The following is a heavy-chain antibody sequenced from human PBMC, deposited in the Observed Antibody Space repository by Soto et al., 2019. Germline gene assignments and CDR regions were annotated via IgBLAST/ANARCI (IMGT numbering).Heavy chain of an antibody. Sequence: QLLESGPGLVKPSETLSLTCTVSGGSVRSGTYSWSWIRQPPGKGLEWIGYIYYTGSTNYNPSLKSRVTISVDTSKNQCSLKLSSVTAADTAVYYCAGGGLGGYDGLDYWGQGTLVTVSS. CDR1: GGSVRSGTYS. J-gene: IGHJ4*02. CDR2: IYYTGST. CDR3: AGGGLGGYDGLDY. V-gene: IGHV4-61*01. D-gene: IGHD5-12*01.